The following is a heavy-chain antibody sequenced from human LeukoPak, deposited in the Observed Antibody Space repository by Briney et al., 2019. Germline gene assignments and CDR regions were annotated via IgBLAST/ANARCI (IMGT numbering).Heavy chain of an antibody. J-gene: IGHJ4*02. D-gene: IGHD6-13*01. Sequence: PSETLSLTCTVSGGSISSYYWSWIRQPAGKGLEWIGRIYTSGSTNYNPSLKSRVTMSVDTSKNQFSPKLSSVTAADTAVYYCASRSIAAAGAWYFDYWGQGTLVTVSS. CDR2: IYTSGST. CDR1: GGSISSYY. CDR3: ASRSIAAAGAWYFDY. V-gene: IGHV4-4*07.